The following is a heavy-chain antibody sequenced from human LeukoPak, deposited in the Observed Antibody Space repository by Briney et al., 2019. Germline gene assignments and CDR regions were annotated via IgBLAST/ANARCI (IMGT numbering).Heavy chain of an antibody. CDR2: ISSSSSYI. CDR3: AREGFVGNAFDI. V-gene: IGHV3-21*01. CDR1: GFTFSSYS. D-gene: IGHD3-16*01. J-gene: IGHJ3*02. Sequence: GGSLRLSCAASGFTFSSYSMNWVRQAPGKGLEWVSSISSSSSYIYYADSVKGRFTISRDNAKNSLYLQMNSLRAEDTAVYYCAREGFVGNAFDIWGQGTMVTVS.